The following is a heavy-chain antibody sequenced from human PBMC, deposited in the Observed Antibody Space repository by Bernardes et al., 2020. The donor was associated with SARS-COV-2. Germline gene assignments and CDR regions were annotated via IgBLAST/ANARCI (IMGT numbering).Heavy chain of an antibody. V-gene: IGHV3-74*01. J-gene: IGHJ5*02. CDR2: INPDGSST. CDR1: GFTFGSAW. Sequence: GGSLRLSCAASGFTFGSAWFHWVRQAPGKGLVWVSRINPDGSSTNYADSVKGRFTISRDNAKNMLFLQMSGLRAEDTAMYYCARDLGYCTNGVCSPWGQGTRVTVSS. CDR3: ARDLGYCTNGVCSP. D-gene: IGHD2-8*01.